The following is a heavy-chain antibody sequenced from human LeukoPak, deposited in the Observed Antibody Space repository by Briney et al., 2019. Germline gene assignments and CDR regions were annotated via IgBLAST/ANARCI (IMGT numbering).Heavy chain of an antibody. D-gene: IGHD5-24*01. V-gene: IGHV4-39*02. J-gene: IGHJ4*02. CDR2: IYYSGST. CDR3: ARDGYNPIDY. Sequence: SGTLSLTCTVSGGSISSSSYYWGWIRQPPGKGLEWIGSIYYSGSTYYNPSLKSRVTISVDTSKSQFFLKLSSVTAADMAVYYCARDGYNPIDYWGQGTLVTVSS. CDR1: GGSISSSSYY.